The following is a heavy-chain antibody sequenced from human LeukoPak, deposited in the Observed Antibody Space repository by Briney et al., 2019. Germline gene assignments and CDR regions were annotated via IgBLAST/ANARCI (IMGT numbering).Heavy chain of an antibody. CDR3: ACPGITFGGVRCDP. V-gene: IGHV1-69*02. Sequence: VASVKVSCKASGGTFSSYTISWVRQAPGQGLEWMGRIIPILGIANYAQKFQGRVTITADKSTSTAYMELSSLRSEDTAVYYCACPGITFGGVRCDPWGQGTLVSVSS. D-gene: IGHD3-16*01. J-gene: IGHJ5*02. CDR2: IIPILGIA. CDR1: GGTFSSYT.